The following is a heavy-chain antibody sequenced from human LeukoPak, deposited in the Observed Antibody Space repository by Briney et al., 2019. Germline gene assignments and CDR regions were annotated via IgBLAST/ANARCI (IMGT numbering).Heavy chain of an antibody. J-gene: IGHJ6*03. CDR2: INHSGST. Sequence: SETLSLTCAVYGGSFSGYYWSWIRQPPGKGLEWIGEINHSGSTNYNPSLKSRVTISVDSSKNQSSLKLSSVTAADTAVYYCARGAQGSYYYYYYIDVWGKGTPVTVSS. CDR3: ARGAQGSYYYYYYIDV. CDR1: GGSFSGYY. V-gene: IGHV4-34*01.